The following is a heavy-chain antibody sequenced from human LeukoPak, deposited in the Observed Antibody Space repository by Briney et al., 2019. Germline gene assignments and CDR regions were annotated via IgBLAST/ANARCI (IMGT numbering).Heavy chain of an antibody. J-gene: IGHJ5*02. D-gene: IGHD6-13*01. Sequence: GGSLRLSCAASGFTFSSYSMNWVRQAPGKGLEWVSYISSSSSTIYYADSVKGRFTISRDNAKNSLYLQMNSLGAEDTAVYYCARGAAAGTPRSWFDPWGQGTLVTVSS. CDR3: ARGAAAGTPRSWFDP. V-gene: IGHV3-48*04. CDR1: GFTFSSYS. CDR2: ISSSSSTI.